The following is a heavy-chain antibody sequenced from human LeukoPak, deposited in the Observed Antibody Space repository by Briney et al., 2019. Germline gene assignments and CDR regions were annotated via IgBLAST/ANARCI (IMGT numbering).Heavy chain of an antibody. CDR3: AREANYYGSGSYFEGTFDY. V-gene: IGHV4-59*01. CDR2: IYSSGTT. D-gene: IGHD3-10*01. Sequence: SETLSLTCTVSGVSISTYYWSWIRQPPGKGLEWIGYIYSSGTTNYNPSLKSRVTISIDTSKNEFSLRLTSVTAADTAVYYCAREANYYGSGSYFEGTFDYWGQGTLVTVSS. J-gene: IGHJ4*02. CDR1: GVSISTYY.